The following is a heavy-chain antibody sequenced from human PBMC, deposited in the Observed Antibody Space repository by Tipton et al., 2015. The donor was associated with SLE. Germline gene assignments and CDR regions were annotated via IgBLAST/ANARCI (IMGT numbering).Heavy chain of an antibody. CDR2: VSSTSFYI. V-gene: IGHV3-21*01. CDR1: GFTFSSYS. J-gene: IGHJ3*02. Sequence: SLRLSCAASGFTFSSYSMNWVRQAPGKGLEGVSSVSSTSFYIYYADSMKGRFTISRDNAMNSLYLQMNSLRAEDTAVYYCARDQGSIAVAGAEYAFDIWGQGTMVTVSS. CDR3: ARDQGSIAVAGAEYAFDI. D-gene: IGHD6-19*01.